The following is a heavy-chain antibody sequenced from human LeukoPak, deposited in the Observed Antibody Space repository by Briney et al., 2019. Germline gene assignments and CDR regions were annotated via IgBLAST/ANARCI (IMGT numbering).Heavy chain of an antibody. D-gene: IGHD2-21*01. CDR1: GYTFTNYW. J-gene: IGHJ4*02. CDR2: IDPSDSYT. CDR3: ARLVGITSASDY. V-gene: IGHV5-10-1*01. Sequence: GESLKISCKGSGYTFTNYWIGWVRQMPGGGLEWMGKIDPSDSYTKYSPSFQGHVTISTDKSITTAYLQWSSLKASDTAMYYCARLVGITSASDYWGQGTLVTVSS.